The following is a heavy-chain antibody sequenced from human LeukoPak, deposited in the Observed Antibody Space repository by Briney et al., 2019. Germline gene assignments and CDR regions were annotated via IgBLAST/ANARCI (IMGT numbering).Heavy chain of an antibody. CDR2: INPNSGGT. CDR3: ARLGGDPYYFDY. Sequence: GPVKVSCKASGYTFTGYYMHWVRQAPGQGLEWMGWINPNSGGTNYAQKFQGRVTMTRDTSISTAYMELSRLRSDDTAVYYCARLGGDPYYFDYWGQGTLVTVSS. V-gene: IGHV1-2*02. J-gene: IGHJ4*02. CDR1: GYTFTGYY.